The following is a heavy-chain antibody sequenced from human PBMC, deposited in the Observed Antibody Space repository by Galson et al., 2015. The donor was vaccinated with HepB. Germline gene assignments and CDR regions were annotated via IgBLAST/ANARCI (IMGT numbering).Heavy chain of an antibody. CDR1: GFTFSSYA. CDR2: ISGSGGST. CDR3: AKGYRYGDYTLGY. J-gene: IGHJ4*02. Sequence: SLRLSCAASGFTFSSYAMSWVRQAPGKGLEWVSAISGSGGSTYYADSVKGRFTISRDNSKNTLYLQMNSLRAEDTAVYYCAKGYRYGDYTLGYWGQGTLVTVSS. V-gene: IGHV3-23*01. D-gene: IGHD4-17*01.